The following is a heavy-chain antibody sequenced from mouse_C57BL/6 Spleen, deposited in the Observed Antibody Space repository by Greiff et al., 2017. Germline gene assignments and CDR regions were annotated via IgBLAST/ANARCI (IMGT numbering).Heavy chain of an antibody. CDR1: GYTFTDYY. CDR3: ARFYYDYDI. V-gene: IGHV1-26*01. D-gene: IGHD2-4*01. Sequence: VQLQQSGPELVKPGASVKISCKASGYTFTDYYMNWVKQSHGKSLEWIGDINPNNGGTSYNQQFKGKATLTVDKSSSTAYMELRSLTSEDSAVYYCARFYYDYDIWGQGTLVTVSA. CDR2: INPNNGGT. J-gene: IGHJ3*01.